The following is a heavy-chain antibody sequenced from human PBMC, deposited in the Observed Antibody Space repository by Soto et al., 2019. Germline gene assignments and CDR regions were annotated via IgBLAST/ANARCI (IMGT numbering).Heavy chain of an antibody. CDR2: ISGSGGST. D-gene: IGHD3-10*01. V-gene: IGHV3-23*01. Sequence: EVQLLESGGGLVQPGGSLRLSCAASGFTFSSYAMSWVRQAPGKGLEWVSAISGSGGSTYYADSVKGRFTISRDNSKNTLYLQMNSLRAEDTAVYYCAKDQLLWFGESGPYYYYGMDVWGQGTTVTVSS. CDR1: GFTFSSYA. CDR3: AKDQLLWFGESGPYYYYGMDV. J-gene: IGHJ6*02.